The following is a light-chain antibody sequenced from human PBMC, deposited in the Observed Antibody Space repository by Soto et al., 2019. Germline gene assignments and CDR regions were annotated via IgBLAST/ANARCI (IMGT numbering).Light chain of an antibody. CDR1: SRDVGSYNL. Sequence: QSALTQPATVSGSPGQSSTISYTGTSRDVGSYNLVSWYQQHPGKAPKLMIYEGNKRPSGVSNRFSGSKSANTASLTISGLQTEDEAYYYCCSYAGTNTFVFGTGTKVTVL. J-gene: IGLJ1*01. V-gene: IGLV2-23*01. CDR2: EGN. CDR3: CSYAGTNTFV.